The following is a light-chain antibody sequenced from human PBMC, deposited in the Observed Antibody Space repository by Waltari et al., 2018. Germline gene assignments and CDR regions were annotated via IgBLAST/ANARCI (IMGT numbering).Light chain of an antibody. CDR2: DDN. Sequence: SYVLTQPPSVPVAPGQTARITCGGNNIESKSVHWYQQKPGQAPVLVVYDDNDRPSGIPEQFSGSNSGNTATLTISRVEAGDEADYYCQVWDSTSDHYVFGTGTKVTVL. J-gene: IGLJ1*01. V-gene: IGLV3-21*02. CDR3: QVWDSTSDHYV. CDR1: NIESKS.